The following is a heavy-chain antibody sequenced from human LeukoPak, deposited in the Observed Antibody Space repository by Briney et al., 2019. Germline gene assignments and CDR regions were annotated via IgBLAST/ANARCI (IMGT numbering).Heavy chain of an antibody. CDR2: IKVDGSEQ. CDR3: AKCISVRKDAFEI. V-gene: IGHV3-7*03. J-gene: IGHJ3*02. Sequence: PGGSLRLSCATSGFTFSTYWMSWVRQAPGKGLEWVANIKVDGSEQYYVDSVKGRFTISRDNSKNTLYLQMNSLRAEDTAVYYCAKCISVRKDAFEIWGQGTMVTVSS. D-gene: IGHD2-8*01. CDR1: GFTFSTYW.